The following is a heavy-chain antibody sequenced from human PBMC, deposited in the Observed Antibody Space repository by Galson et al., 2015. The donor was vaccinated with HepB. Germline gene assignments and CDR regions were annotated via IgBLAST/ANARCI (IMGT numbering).Heavy chain of an antibody. J-gene: IGHJ4*02. V-gene: IGHV3-23*01. CDR2: ISYSGSNT. D-gene: IGHD7-27*01. CDR1: GFSFRSSA. CDR3: AKEWKLGGTTVGFGN. Sequence: LRLSCAASGFSFRSSAMSWVRQVPGKGLEWVSAISYSGSNTYYADSVKGRFTISRDNSQNMLYLQMDSLRGDDAALYHCAKEWKLGGTTVGFGNWGQGTLVAVSS.